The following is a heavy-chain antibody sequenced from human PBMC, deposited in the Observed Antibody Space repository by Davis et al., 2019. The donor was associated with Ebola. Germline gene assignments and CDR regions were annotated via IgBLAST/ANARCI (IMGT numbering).Heavy chain of an antibody. V-gene: IGHV3-21*01. CDR3: ARGLGYCSGGSCYSRAGGMDV. CDR2: ISTTSTYI. Sequence: GESLKTSRAAPGFIFSNYGMNWVRQAPGKGLEWVSSISTTSTYIYYSDSVKGRFTISRDNAKSSLYLQMNSLRAEDTAVYYCARGLGYCSGGSCYSRAGGMDVWGQGTTVTVSS. CDR1: GFIFSNYG. D-gene: IGHD2-15*01. J-gene: IGHJ6*02.